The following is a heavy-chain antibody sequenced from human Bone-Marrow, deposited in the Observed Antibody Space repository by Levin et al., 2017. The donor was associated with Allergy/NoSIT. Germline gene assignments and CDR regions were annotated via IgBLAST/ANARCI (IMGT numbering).Heavy chain of an antibody. J-gene: IGHJ5*02. CDR3: AHRDTFQGFGP. Sequence: SGPTLVKPTQTLTLTCTFSGFSLTTSGVGVGWIRQPPGKALEWLALMYWNDDKRYSPSLKSRVTITKDTYKNQGVRTMTAMETLERAKYYCAHRDTFQGFGPWGQGSLVTVSS. CDR2: MYWNDDK. CDR1: GFSLTTSGVG. V-gene: IGHV2-5*01. D-gene: IGHD2/OR15-2a*01.